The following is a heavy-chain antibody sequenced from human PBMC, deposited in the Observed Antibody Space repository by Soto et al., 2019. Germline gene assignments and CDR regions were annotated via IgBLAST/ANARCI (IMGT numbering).Heavy chain of an antibody. CDR3: AIAASTYYDILTGYRDIGAFDI. CDR1: GGSISSYY. Sequence: SETLSLTCTVSGGSISSYYWSWIRQPPGKGLEWIGYIYYSGSTNYNPSLKSRVTISVDTSKNQFSLKLSSVTAADTAVFYCAIAASTYYDILTGYRDIGAFDIWGQGTMVTVSS. D-gene: IGHD3-9*01. V-gene: IGHV4-59*01. J-gene: IGHJ3*02. CDR2: IYYSGST.